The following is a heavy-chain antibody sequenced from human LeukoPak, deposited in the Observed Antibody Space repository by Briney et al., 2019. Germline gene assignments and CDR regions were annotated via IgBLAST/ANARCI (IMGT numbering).Heavy chain of an antibody. CDR1: GFTFSSYS. Sequence: GGSLRLSCAASGFTFSSYSMSWVRQAPGKGLEWVSSVTSCSSHIYYADSVRGRFTISRDNAKKSLYLQMNSLRAEDTAVYYCARAGGIESAFDWGQGTLVTVSS. J-gene: IGHJ4*02. CDR3: ARAGGIESAFD. D-gene: IGHD5-12*01. V-gene: IGHV3-21*01. CDR2: VTSCSSHI.